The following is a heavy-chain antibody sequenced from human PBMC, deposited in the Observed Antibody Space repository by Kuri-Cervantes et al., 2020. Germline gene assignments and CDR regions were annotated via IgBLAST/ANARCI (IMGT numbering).Heavy chain of an antibody. V-gene: IGHV1-8*01. J-gene: IGHJ3*02. D-gene: IGHD4-17*01. CDR2: MNPNSGNT. Sequence: ASVKVSCKASGYTFTSYGINWVRQATGQGLEWMGWMNPNSGNTGYAQKFQGRVTMTRNTSISTAYMELSSLRSEDTAVYYCARGVDGDYYRGGAFDIWGQGTMVTVSS. CDR1: GYTFTSYG. CDR3: ARGVDGDYYRGGAFDI.